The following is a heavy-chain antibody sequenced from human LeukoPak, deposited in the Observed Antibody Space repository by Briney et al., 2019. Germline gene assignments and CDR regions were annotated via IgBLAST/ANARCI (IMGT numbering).Heavy chain of an antibody. J-gene: IGHJ3*02. CDR2: IYTSGST. D-gene: IGHD3-22*01. CDR1: GGSISSGSYY. V-gene: IGHV4-61*02. CDR3: ARYGDSSGYYYVSGAFDI. Sequence: KPSQTLSLTCTVSGGSISSGSYYWSWIRQPAGKGLEWIGRIYTSGSTNYNPSLKSRVTISVDTSKNQFSLKLSSVTAADTAVYYCARYGDSSGYYYVSGAFDIWGQGTMVTVSS.